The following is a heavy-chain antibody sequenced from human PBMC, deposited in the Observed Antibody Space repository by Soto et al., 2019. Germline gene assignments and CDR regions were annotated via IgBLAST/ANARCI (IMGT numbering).Heavy chain of an antibody. V-gene: IGHV4-30-4*01. D-gene: IGHD1-1*01. Sequence: SQPLSLPWTVAGGSIENVYYCWSWIRQTPGKGLEWIGHVFHSGKTFDNPSLQRHVGILVDTSRNQFSLNLGPVTASDTAIYYCARWVEVSLDYFDSWGQGSPVTVPS. CDR1: GGSIENVYYC. CDR3: ARWVEVSLDYFDS. J-gene: IGHJ4*02. CDR2: VFHSGKT.